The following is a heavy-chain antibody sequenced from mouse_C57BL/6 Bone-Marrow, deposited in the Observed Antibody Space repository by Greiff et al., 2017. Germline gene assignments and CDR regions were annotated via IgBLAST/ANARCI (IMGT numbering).Heavy chain of an antibody. CDR3: ARNKVTGPWFAY. CDR2: IWTGGGT. D-gene: IGHD4-1*01. Sequence: QVQLKESGPGLVAPSQSLSITCTASGFSLTSYAISWVRQPPGKGLEWLGVIWTGGGTTYNSALNSSLGTSKDNSTSQVFLKMNSLQTDDAARYYCARNKVTGPWFAYWGQGTLVTVSA. J-gene: IGHJ3*01. V-gene: IGHV2-9-1*01. CDR1: GFSLTSYA.